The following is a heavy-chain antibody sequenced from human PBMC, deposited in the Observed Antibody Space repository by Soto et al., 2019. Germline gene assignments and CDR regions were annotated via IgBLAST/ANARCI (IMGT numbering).Heavy chain of an antibody. CDR3: VREGGVNWFDP. D-gene: IGHD3-16*01. Sequence: QVQLQESGPGLVKPSQTLFLTCTVSGGSISSGDYYWSWIRQPPGKGLEWIGYIYYSGSTFYNPSLKNRVTISLDTSKIQFSLKLSSVTAADTAVYYCVREGGVNWFDPWGQGTLVTVSS. CDR1: GGSISSGDYY. CDR2: IYYSGST. J-gene: IGHJ5*02. V-gene: IGHV4-30-4*01.